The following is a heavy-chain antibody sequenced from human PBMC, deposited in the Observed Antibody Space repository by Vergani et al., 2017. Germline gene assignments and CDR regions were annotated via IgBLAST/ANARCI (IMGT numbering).Heavy chain of an antibody. J-gene: IGHJ6*02. CDR3: ACVRELNWNPEGGYYYYGMDV. CDR1: GYTFTSYY. V-gene: IGHV1-46*01. CDR2: INPSGGST. Sequence: QVQLVQSGAEVKKPGASVKVSCKASGYTFTSYYMHWVRQAPGQGLEWMGIINPSGGSTSYAQKFQGRVTMTRDTSTSTVYMELSSLRSEDTAVYYCACVRELNWNPEGGYYYYGMDVGGQGTTVTVSS. D-gene: IGHD1-1*01.